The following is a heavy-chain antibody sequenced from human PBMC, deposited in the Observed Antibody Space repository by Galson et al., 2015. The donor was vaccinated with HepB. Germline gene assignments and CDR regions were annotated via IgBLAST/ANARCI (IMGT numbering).Heavy chain of an antibody. V-gene: IGHV4-39*07. CDR1: GGSISSSSYC. Sequence: ATLSLTCTVSGGSISSSSYCWGWIRQPPGKGLEWIGSIYYSGSTYYNPSLKSRVTISVDTSKNQFSLKLSSVTAADTAVYYCARDTPPGLRFLEWPTGLFGYWGQGTLVTVSS. CDR2: IYYSGST. CDR3: ARDTPPGLRFLEWPTGLFGY. J-gene: IGHJ4*02. D-gene: IGHD3-3*01.